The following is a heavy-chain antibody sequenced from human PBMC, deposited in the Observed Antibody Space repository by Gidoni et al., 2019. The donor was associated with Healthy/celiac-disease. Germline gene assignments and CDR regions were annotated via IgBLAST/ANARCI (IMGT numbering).Heavy chain of an antibody. J-gene: IGHJ6*02. CDR2: ISSNGGST. D-gene: IGHD2-15*01. CDR1: GSTFGRYA. V-gene: IGHV3-64D*06. Sequence: EVQLVESGGGLVQPGGSLRVPCSALGSTFGRYAMPCVRQAPGKGLEYVSAISSNGGSTYYADSVKGRFTISRDNSMNTLYLQMSSLRAEDTAVYYCAGGLLGYCSGGSCYSGYYYYYGMDVWGQGTTVTVSS. CDR3: AGGLLGYCSGGSCYSGYYYYYGMDV.